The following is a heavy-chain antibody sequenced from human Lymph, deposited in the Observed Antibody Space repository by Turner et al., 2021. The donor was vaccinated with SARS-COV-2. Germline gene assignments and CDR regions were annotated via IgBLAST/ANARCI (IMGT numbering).Heavy chain of an antibody. CDR3: ARLVRRAEYDCDN. CDR2: IYYSGSN. J-gene: IGHJ4*02. Sequence: QLQLQESGPGLVKPSETLSLTCTVSGGSISSSSHYWGWIRQPPGRGLEWIGHIYYSGSNYYNPSLKSRVTIAVDTSKNQFSLKLSSVTAADTAVYYWARLVRRAEYDCDNWGQGTLVTVS. D-gene: IGHD3-10*01. V-gene: IGHV4-39*01. CDR1: GGSISSSSHY.